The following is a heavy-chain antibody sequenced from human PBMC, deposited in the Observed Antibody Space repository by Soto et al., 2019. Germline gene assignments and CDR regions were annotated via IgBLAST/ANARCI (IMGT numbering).Heavy chain of an antibody. CDR2: IYSGGTI. CDR1: GFTVTMNY. V-gene: IGHV3-53*01. CDR3: HGYGY. Sequence: EVQVVESGGGLIQPGGSLRLSCAVSGFTVTMNYMSWVRQAPGKGLEWVSVIYSGGTIYYADSVKGRFTISRDTSKNTLYRQMNSLRGEDTAVYYCHGYGYWGQGTLVTVSS. D-gene: IGHD5-12*01. J-gene: IGHJ4*02.